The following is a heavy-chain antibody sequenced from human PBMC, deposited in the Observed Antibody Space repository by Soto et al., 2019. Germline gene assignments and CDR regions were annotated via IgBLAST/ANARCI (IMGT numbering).Heavy chain of an antibody. CDR2: IIPIFGTA. CDR1: GGTFSSYA. CDR3: ARDSGVAKTTWGYYYCMDV. Sequence: QVQLVQSGAEVKKPGSSVKVSCKASGGTFSSYAISWVRPAPGQGLEWMGGIIPIFGTANYAQKFQGRVTITADEATSTAYRELSCLRADDTAVYYCARDSGVAKTTWGYYYCMDVWGQGSTVTVSS. D-gene: IGHD5-12*01. V-gene: IGHV1-69*12. J-gene: IGHJ6*02.